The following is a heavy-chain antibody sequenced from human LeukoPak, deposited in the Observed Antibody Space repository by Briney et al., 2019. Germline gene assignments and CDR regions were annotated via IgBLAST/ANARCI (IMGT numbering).Heavy chain of an antibody. V-gene: IGHV3-66*01. J-gene: IGHJ6*02. Sequence: GGSLRLSCAASGFTVSSNYMSWVRQAPGKGLEWVSAISGSGGSTYYADSVKGRFTISRDNSKNTLYLQMNSLRAEDTAVYYCAREVGGQWPHMDVWGQGTTVTVSS. CDR2: ISGSGGST. CDR3: AREVGGQWPHMDV. D-gene: IGHD6-19*01. CDR1: GFTVSSNY.